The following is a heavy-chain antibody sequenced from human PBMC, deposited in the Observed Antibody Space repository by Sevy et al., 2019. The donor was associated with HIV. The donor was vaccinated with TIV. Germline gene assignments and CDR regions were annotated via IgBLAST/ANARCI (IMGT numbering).Heavy chain of an antibody. CDR1: GGSISSGSYY. J-gene: IGHJ6*03. Sequence: SETLSLTCTVSGGSISSGSYYWSWIRQPAGKGLEWIGRIYTSGSTNYNPSLKSRVTISVDTSKNQFSLKLSFVTAADTAVYYCARDDREYSGYDYFYMDVWGKGTTVTVSS. CDR2: IYTSGST. CDR3: ARDDREYSGYDYFYMDV. D-gene: IGHD5-12*01. V-gene: IGHV4-61*02.